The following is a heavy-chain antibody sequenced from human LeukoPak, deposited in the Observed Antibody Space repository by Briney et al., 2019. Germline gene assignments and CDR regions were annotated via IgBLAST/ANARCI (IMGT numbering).Heavy chain of an antibody. V-gene: IGHV3-7*01. Sequence: GGSQRLSCAASGFAFSSYWMSRVRQAPGKGLEWVANIKQDGSEKYYVDSVKGRFTISRDNAKNSLYLQMNSLRAEDTAVYYCARDHSIAVAGTYYYYGMDVWGQGTTVTVSS. CDR1: GFAFSSYW. CDR3: ARDHSIAVAGTYYYYGMDV. D-gene: IGHD6-19*01. J-gene: IGHJ6*02. CDR2: IKQDGSEK.